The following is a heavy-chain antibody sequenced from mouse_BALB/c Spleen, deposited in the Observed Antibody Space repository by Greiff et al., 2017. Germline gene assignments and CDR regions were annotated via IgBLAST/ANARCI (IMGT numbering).Heavy chain of an antibody. Sequence: EVKLVESGGGLVQPGGSRKLSCAASGFTFSSFGMHWVRQAPEKGLEWVAYISSGSSTIYYADTVKGRFTISRDNPKNTLFLQMTSLRSEDTAMYYCARYYGSFYAMDYWGQGTSVTVSS. CDR3: ARYYGSFYAMDY. CDR1: GFTFSSFG. V-gene: IGHV5-17*02. D-gene: IGHD1-2*01. J-gene: IGHJ4*01. CDR2: ISSGSSTI.